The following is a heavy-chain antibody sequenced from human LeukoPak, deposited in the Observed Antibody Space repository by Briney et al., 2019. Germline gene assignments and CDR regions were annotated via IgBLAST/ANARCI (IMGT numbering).Heavy chain of an antibody. Sequence: KPSETLSLTCVVYGGSFSGYYWSWIRQPPGKGLEWIGEIHHSGSTYYNPSLKTRVTISADTSKNQFSLQLSSVTAADTAVYYCARAGGSVYYYDSSGYKDWGQGTLVTVSS. V-gene: IGHV4-34*01. D-gene: IGHD3-22*01. CDR3: ARAGGSVYYYDSSGYKD. CDR1: GGSFSGYY. CDR2: IHHSGST. J-gene: IGHJ4*02.